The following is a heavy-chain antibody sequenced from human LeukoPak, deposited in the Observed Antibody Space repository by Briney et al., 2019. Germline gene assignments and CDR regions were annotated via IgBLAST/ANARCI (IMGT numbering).Heavy chain of an antibody. J-gene: IGHJ3*02. V-gene: IGHV4-34*01. Sequence: SETLSLTCAVYGGSFSGYYRSWLRQPSQKGLEWIGEINHSGSTNYNPSLKSRVTISVDSSKNRFSLKLSSVTAADTAVYYCARGSYYPGAFDIGGEGTMVSVSS. CDR3: ARGSYYPGAFDI. D-gene: IGHD1-26*01. CDR1: GGSFSGYY. CDR2: INHSGST.